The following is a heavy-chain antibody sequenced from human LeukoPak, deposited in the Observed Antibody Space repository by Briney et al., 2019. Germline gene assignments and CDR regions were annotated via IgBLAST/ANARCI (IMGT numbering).Heavy chain of an antibody. D-gene: IGHD5-18*01. CDR3: ASLDTAHPSGVY. J-gene: IGHJ4*02. CDR2: IKRDGGEK. CDR1: TFTFTPGW. Sequence: PGGSLRLSCEASTFTFTPGWMSWVRQAPGKGLQWVAMIKRDGGEKHYVDSVKGRFTISRDNAKKSLYLQMDSLRDEDTAVYYCASLDTAHPSGVYWGQGTLVIVSS. V-gene: IGHV3-7*01.